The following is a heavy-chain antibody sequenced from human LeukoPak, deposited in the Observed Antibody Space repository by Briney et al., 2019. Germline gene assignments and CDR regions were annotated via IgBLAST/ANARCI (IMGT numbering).Heavy chain of an antibody. J-gene: IGHJ5*02. CDR2: INHSGST. CDR1: GGSFSGYY. D-gene: IGHD3-3*01. CDR3: ARGVFYDFWSGYLNWFDP. Sequence: SETLSLTCAVYGGSFSGYYWSWIRQPPGKGLEWIGEINHSGSTNYNPSLKSRATISVDTSKNQFSLKLSSVTAADTAVYYCARGVFYDFWSGYLNWFDPWGQGTLVTVSS. V-gene: IGHV4-34*01.